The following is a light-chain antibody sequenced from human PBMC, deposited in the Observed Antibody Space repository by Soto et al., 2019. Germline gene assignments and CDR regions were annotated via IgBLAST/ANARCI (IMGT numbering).Light chain of an antibody. Sequence: DIQMTQSPSTLSASVGDRVTITCRASQSISSWWAWYQQKPGKAPKLLIYDASSLESGVPSRFSGSGSGTEFTLTISSLQPDDVATYYCQHYNSYSGAFGQGTKVDIK. CDR3: QHYNSYSGA. J-gene: IGKJ1*01. CDR1: QSISSW. CDR2: DAS. V-gene: IGKV1-5*01.